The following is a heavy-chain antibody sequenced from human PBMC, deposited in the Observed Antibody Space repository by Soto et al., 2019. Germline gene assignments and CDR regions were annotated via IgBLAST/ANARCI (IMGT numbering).Heavy chain of an antibody. CDR3: ARQQYYYDSSGYLAPYYFDY. CDR1: GFTFSSYG. CDR2: IWYDGSNK. D-gene: IGHD3-22*01. J-gene: IGHJ4*02. V-gene: IGHV3-33*01. Sequence: PVGSLRLSCAASGFTFSSYGMHWVRQAPGKGLEWVAVIWYDGSNKYYADSVKGRFTISRDNSKNTLYLQMNSLRAEDTAVYYCARQQYYYDSSGYLAPYYFDYWGQGTLVTVSS.